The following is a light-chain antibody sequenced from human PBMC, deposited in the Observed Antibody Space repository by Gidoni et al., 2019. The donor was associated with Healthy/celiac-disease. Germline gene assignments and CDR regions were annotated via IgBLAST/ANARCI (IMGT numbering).Light chain of an antibody. J-gene: IGKJ2*01. CDR2: KAS. V-gene: IGKV1-5*03. CDR3: QQYNSYPYT. Sequence: SQSISSWLAWYQQKPGKAPKLLIYKASSLESGVPSRFSGSGSGTEFTLTISSLQPDDFATYYCQQYNSYPYTFGQGTKLEIK. CDR1: QSISSW.